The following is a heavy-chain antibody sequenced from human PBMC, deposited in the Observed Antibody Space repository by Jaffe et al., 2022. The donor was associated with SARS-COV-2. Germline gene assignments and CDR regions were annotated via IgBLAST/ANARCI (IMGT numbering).Heavy chain of an antibody. CDR2: INAGNGNT. J-gene: IGHJ6*02. CDR3: AREGKWFGDSNYYYGMDV. CDR1: GYTFTSYA. Sequence: QVQLVQSGAEVKKPGASVKVSCKASGYTFTSYAMHWVRQAPGQRLEWMGWINAGNGNTKYSQKFQGRVTITRDTSASTAYMELSSLRSEDTAVYYCAREGKWFGDSNYYYGMDVWGQGTTVTVSS. V-gene: IGHV1-3*01. D-gene: IGHD3-10*01.